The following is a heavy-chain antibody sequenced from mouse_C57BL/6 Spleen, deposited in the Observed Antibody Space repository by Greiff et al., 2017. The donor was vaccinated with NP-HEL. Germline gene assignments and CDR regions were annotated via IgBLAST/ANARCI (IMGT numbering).Heavy chain of an antibody. D-gene: IGHD2-4*01. J-gene: IGHJ1*03. CDR3: ARDDYDDYWYFDV. V-gene: IGHV1-4*01. Sequence: VQLHQSGAELARPGASVKMSCKASGYTFTSYTMHWVKQRPGQGLEWIGYINPSSGYTKYNQKFKDKATLTADKSSSTAYMQLSSLTSEDSAVYYCARDDYDDYWYFDVWGTGTTVTVSS. CDR1: GYTFTSYT. CDR2: INPSSGYT.